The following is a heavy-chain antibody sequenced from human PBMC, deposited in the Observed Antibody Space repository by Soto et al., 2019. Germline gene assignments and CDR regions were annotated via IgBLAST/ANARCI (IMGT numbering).Heavy chain of an antibody. CDR3: AKKSGITRQHYYYGLDV. J-gene: IGHJ6*02. CDR1: GFTFRSYD. Sequence: HPGGSLRLSCAASGFTFRSYDMNWVRQAPGKGLEWVSGISDSGDTTYYADSVKGRFTISRDNSKNTLFLQMTSLRVEDAAVYYCAKKSGITRQHYYYGLDVWGQGTTVTVSS. V-gene: IGHV3-23*01. CDR2: ISDSGDTT. D-gene: IGHD3-3*01.